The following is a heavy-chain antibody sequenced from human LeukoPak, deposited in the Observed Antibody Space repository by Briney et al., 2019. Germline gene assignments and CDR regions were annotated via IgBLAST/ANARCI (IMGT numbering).Heavy chain of an antibody. CDR1: GGSISSYY. J-gene: IGHJ5*02. V-gene: IGHV4-59*12. Sequence: PSETLSLTCTVSGGSISSYYWSWIRQPPGKGLEWIGYIYYSGSTNYNPSLKSRVTMSVDTSKNQFSLKLSSVTAADTAVYYCARDKVVVVPAASMGHNWFDPWGQGTLVTVSS. CDR3: ARDKVVVVPAASMGHNWFDP. CDR2: IYYSGST. D-gene: IGHD2-2*01.